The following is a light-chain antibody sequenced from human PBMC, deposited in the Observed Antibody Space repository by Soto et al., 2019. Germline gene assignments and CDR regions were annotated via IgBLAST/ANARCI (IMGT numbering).Light chain of an antibody. CDR1: QSVSSY. Sequence: EIVLTQSPATLSLSPGERATLSCRASQSVSSYLAWYQQKPGQVPRILIYVASNRATGIPARFSGSGSGTDFTLTISSIEPEDFAVYYCQQRSNWPTFGQGTKVEIK. CDR2: VAS. J-gene: IGKJ1*01. V-gene: IGKV3-11*01. CDR3: QQRSNWPT.